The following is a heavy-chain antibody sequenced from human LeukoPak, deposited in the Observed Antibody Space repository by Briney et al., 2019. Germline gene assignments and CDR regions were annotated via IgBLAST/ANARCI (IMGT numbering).Heavy chain of an antibody. CDR2: ISGTGGRT. Sequence: GGSLRLSCAASGVTFSSYAMSWVRQAPGKGLEWVSGISGTGGRTYYADSVKGRFTISRDNSKNTLYLQMNSLRAEDTAVYYCAKDLRYDSSGYFDYWGQGTRVTVSS. V-gene: IGHV3-23*01. J-gene: IGHJ4*02. D-gene: IGHD3-22*01. CDR3: AKDLRYDSSGYFDY. CDR1: GVTFSSYA.